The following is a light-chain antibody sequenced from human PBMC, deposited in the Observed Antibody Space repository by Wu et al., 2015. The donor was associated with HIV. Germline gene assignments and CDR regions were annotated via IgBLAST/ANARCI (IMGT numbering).Light chain of an antibody. CDR2: ERT. Sequence: GKNATLLLQGQSEFLQRQCGLGTSRDLAQAPDSSSTERTGGPLASQTGFSGSGSGTDFTLTISRLESEDLAVYFCQQYGNSPWTFGHGTKVEIK. J-gene: IGKJ1*01. V-gene: IGKV3-20*01. CDR1: EFLQRQ. CDR3: QQYGNSPWT.